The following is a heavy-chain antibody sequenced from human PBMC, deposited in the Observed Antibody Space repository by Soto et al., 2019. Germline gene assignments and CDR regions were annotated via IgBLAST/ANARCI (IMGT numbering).Heavy chain of an antibody. CDR1: GFTFNTHW. V-gene: IGHV3-74*01. CDR3: ARGGAMGVYY. D-gene: IGHD3-10*01. J-gene: IGHJ4*02. CDR2: IYFDGITT. Sequence: EVQQVESGGGVVQPGGSLRLSCTASGFTFNTHWMHWVRQAPGKGLVWVSRIYFDGITTNYADSVKRLLTVSRANAKNTVDLHVDTLRDEATAVYYYARGGAMGVYYWGQGTRVTVSS.